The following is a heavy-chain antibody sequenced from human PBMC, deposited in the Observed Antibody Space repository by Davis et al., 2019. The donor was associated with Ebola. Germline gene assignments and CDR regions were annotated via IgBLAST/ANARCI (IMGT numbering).Heavy chain of an antibody. J-gene: IGHJ6*02. CDR2: ISVYNGNT. Sequence: AASVKVSCKASGYTFTSYGISWVRQAPGQGLEWMGWISVYNGNTNYAQKLQGRVTMTRNTSISTAYMELSSLRSEDTAVYYCARGPEGYCSSTSCSYSRRYGMDVWGQGTTVTVSS. CDR3: ARGPEGYCSSTSCSYSRRYGMDV. D-gene: IGHD2-2*01. V-gene: IGHV1-18*01. CDR1: GYTFTSYG.